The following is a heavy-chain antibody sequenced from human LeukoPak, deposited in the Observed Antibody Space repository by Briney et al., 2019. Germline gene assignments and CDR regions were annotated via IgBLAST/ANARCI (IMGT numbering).Heavy chain of an antibody. CDR1: GDSIGNYY. CDR3: ARPAYRGSFFDY. J-gene: IGHJ4*02. V-gene: IGHV4-59*08. CDR2: VYYSGST. D-gene: IGHD1-26*01. Sequence: SETLSLTCTVSGDSIGNYYWSWIRQPPGKGLEWIGYVYYSGSTNYNPSLKSRVTISVDTSKNQFSLKLSSVTAADTAVYLCARPAYRGSFFDYGGQGTLVTVSS.